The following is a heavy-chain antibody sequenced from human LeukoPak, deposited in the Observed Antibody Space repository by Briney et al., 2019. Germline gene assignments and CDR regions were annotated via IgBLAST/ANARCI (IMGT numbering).Heavy chain of an antibody. CDR3: AKGLLVGDFDY. Sequence: GGSLRLSCVASGFTFSNYWMGWVRQAPGKGLEWVANIKPDGSEKYYLDSVKGRFTISRDNAKNPLNLQMSSLSAEDTAVYYCAKGLLVGDFDYWGQGTLVTVSS. CDR2: IKPDGSEK. D-gene: IGHD3-16*01. V-gene: IGHV3-7*03. CDR1: GFTFSNYW. J-gene: IGHJ4*02.